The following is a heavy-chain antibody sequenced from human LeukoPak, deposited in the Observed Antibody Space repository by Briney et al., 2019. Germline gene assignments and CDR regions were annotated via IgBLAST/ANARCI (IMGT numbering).Heavy chain of an antibody. V-gene: IGHV4-59*01. D-gene: IGHD5-18*01. Sequence: SETLSLTCTVSGGSTSSYYWSWIRQPPGKGLEWIGYIYYSGSTNYNPSLKSRVTISVDTSKNQFSLKLSSVTAADTAVYYCARSVDTAMADYYYYYMDVWGKGTTVTVSS. J-gene: IGHJ6*03. CDR1: GGSTSSYY. CDR2: IYYSGST. CDR3: ARSVDTAMADYYYYYMDV.